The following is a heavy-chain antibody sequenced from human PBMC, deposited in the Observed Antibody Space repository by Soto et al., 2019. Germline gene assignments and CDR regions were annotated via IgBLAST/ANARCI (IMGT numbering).Heavy chain of an antibody. CDR1: GFTFSGSA. CDR2: IRSKANSYAT. Sequence: EVQLVESGGGLVQPGGSLKLSCAASGFTFSGSAMHWVRQASGKGLEWVGRIRSKANSYATAYAASVKGRFTISRDDSKNTAYLQMNSLKTEDTAVYYCTSWVVVPAGMDVWGQGTTVTVSS. CDR3: TSWVVVPAGMDV. D-gene: IGHD2-2*01. J-gene: IGHJ6*02. V-gene: IGHV3-73*02.